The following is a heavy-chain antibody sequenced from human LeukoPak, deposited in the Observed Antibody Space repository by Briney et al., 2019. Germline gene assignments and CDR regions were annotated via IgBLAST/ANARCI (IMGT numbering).Heavy chain of an antibody. V-gene: IGHV3-20*04. J-gene: IGHJ6*03. D-gene: IGHD6-13*01. CDR3: ARVGQLTPDYYYYMDV. CDR2: INWNGVST. Sequence: SGGSLRLSCAASGFIFNDYGVSGVRHAPGKGLEWVSCINWNGVSTGYADSQKGRFTVSRDNAKNSLYLQMSSLRAEDTALYYCARVGQLTPDYYYYMDVWGKGTTVTVS. CDR1: GFIFNDYG.